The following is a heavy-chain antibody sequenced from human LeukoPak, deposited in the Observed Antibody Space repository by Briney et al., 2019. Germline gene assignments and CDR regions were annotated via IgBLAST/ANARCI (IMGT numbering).Heavy chain of an antibody. CDR1: GVSISSHY. J-gene: IGHJ5*02. CDR2: IYYSGST. CDR3: ARVGRYYDSWSGYYTNNWFDP. Sequence: SETLSLTCTVSGVSISSHYWSWLRQPPGKGLEWIGYIYYSGSTNYNPSLKSRVTISVDTSKNQFSLKLSSVTAADTAVYYCARVGRYYDSWSGYYTNNWFDPWGQGTLVTVSS. D-gene: IGHD3-3*01. V-gene: IGHV4-59*11.